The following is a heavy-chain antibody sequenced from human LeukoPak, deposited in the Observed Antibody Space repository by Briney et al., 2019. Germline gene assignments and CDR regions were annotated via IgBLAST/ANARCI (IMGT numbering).Heavy chain of an antibody. CDR3: TRGDFYYYNPMGV. J-gene: IGHJ6*02. CDR2: INPNSGGT. Sequence: ASVKVSCKASGYTFTGYYIHWVRQAPGQGLEWVGWINPNSGGTKYAQKFQGRVTMTRDTSITTAYMELSSLRSDDMAVYHCTRGDFYYYNPMGVWGQGTTVTVSS. V-gene: IGHV1-2*02. CDR1: GYTFTGYY.